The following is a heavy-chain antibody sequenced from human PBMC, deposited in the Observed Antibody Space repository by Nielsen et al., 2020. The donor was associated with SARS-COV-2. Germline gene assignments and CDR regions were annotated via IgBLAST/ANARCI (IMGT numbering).Heavy chain of an antibody. CDR2: IIPIFGTA. J-gene: IGHJ6*02. V-gene: IGHV1-69*13. CDR1: GGTFSSYA. CDR3: AREKGHYYDSSGYYYNPPLDYYGMDV. D-gene: IGHD3-22*01. Sequence: SVKVSCKASGGTFSSYAISWVRQAPGQGLEWMGGIIPIFGTANYAQKFQGRVTITADESTSTAYMELSSLRSEDTAVYYCAREKGHYYDSSGYYYNPPLDYYGMDVWGQGTTVTVSS.